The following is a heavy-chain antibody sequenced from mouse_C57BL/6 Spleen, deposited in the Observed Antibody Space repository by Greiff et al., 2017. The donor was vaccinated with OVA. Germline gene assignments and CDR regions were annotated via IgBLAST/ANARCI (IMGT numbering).Heavy chain of an antibody. V-gene: IGHV1-76*01. CDR3: ARDSSGYRDAMDY. Sequence: VQLQQSGAELVRPGASVKLSCKASGYTFTNYYINWVKQRPGQGLEWIARIYPGSGNTYYNEKFKGKATLTAEKSSSTAYMQLSSLTSEDSAVYFCARDSSGYRDAMDYWGQGTSVTVSS. D-gene: IGHD3-2*02. CDR1: GYTFTNYY. J-gene: IGHJ4*01. CDR2: IYPGSGNT.